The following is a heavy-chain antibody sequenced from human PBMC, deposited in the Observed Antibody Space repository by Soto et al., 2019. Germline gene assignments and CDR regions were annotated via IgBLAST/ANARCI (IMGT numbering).Heavy chain of an antibody. CDR3: ARDLAKGGGGAGFAY. J-gene: IGHJ4*02. D-gene: IGHD3-16*01. CDR2: INPKSGGT. CDR1: GYTFTVYY. Sequence: QVQLVQSGAEVKKPGASVNVSCKASGYTFTVYYMHWVRQAPGQGLEWMGWINPKSGGTMYPQKFQGRVTMTWDTPISTPYMGLTRLRSADTAVYYCARDLAKGGGGAGFAYWGQGTLSPSPQ. V-gene: IGHV1-2*02.